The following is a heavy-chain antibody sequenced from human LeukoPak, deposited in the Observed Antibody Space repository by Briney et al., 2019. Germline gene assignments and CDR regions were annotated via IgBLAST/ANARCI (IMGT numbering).Heavy chain of an antibody. CDR3: ATDHLGYGFWGDMSWNFGY. CDR1: GFSFTDAW. V-gene: IGHV3-15*07. CDR2: IKSETGGGTT. Sequence: GGSLRLSCAASGFSFTDAWMNWVRQPPGKGLEWVGRIKSETGGGTTDFAAPVKGRFTISRDDSNNTLYLQMNSLISEDTAVYYCATDHLGYGFWGDMSWNFGYWGQGTLVAVSS. J-gene: IGHJ4*02. D-gene: IGHD3-3*01.